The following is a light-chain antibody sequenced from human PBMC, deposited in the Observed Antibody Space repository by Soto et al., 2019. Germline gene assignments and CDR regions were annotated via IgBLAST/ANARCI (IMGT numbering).Light chain of an antibody. CDR3: QQYASSPYT. Sequence: ELVMTQSPATLSLSQGERASLSCRASQSVSSNYLAWYQQKPGQAPRLLIYGASVRATGIPDRFSGSGSGTDFTLTISRLEPEDFAVYYCQQYASSPYTFGQGPRWIS. CDR2: GAS. V-gene: IGKV3-20*01. J-gene: IGKJ2*01. CDR1: QSVSSNY.